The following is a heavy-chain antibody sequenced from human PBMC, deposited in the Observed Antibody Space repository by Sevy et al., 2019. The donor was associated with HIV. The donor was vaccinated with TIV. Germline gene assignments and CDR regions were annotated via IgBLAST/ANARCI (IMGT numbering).Heavy chain of an antibody. Sequence: GGSLRLSCAASGFIFDDYAMHWVRQAPGKGLEWVSGISWDTVNIGYADSGKARFTISRDNAKNSLYLQMNSLRAEDTALYYCTKDKRRYDILTRGGYFDYWGQGTLVTVSS. CDR2: ISWDTVNI. CDR3: TKDKRRYDILTRGGYFDY. D-gene: IGHD3-9*01. J-gene: IGHJ4*02. V-gene: IGHV3-9*01. CDR1: GFIFDDYA.